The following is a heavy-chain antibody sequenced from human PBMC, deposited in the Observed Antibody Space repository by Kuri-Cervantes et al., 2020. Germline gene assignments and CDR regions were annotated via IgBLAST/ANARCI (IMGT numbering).Heavy chain of an antibody. J-gene: IGHJ4*02. CDR3: AKESSGYCLDY. Sequence: GESLKISCAASGFTFSSYGMHWVRQAPGKGLEWVAVISYDGSNKYYADSVKGRFTISRDNSKNTLYLQMNSLRAEDTAVYYCAKESSGYCLDYWGQGTRVTVSS. CDR1: GFTFSSYG. V-gene: IGHV3-30*18. CDR2: ISYDGSNK. D-gene: IGHD3-22*01.